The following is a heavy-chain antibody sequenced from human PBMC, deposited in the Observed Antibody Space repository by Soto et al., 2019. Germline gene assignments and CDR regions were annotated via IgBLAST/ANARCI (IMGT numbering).Heavy chain of an antibody. V-gene: IGHV3-23*01. CDR3: AKKMGDSGSYWLSDDDAFDI. CDR1: GFTFSSYA. CDR2: ISGSGGST. J-gene: IGHJ3*02. D-gene: IGHD1-26*01. Sequence: GGSLRLSCAASGFTFSSYAMSWVRQAPGKGLEWVSAISGSGGSTYYADSVKGRFTISRDNSKNTLYLQMNSLRAEDTAVYYCAKKMGDSGSYWLSDDDAFDIWGQGTMVTVSS.